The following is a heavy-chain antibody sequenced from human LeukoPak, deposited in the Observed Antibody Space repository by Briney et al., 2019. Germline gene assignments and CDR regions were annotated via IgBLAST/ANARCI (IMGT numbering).Heavy chain of an antibody. Sequence: EGSLRLSCAASGFTFSNYAMGWVRQAPGKGLEWVSSIRGTVDNTHYADAVKGRFTISRDISKNTLYLQMNSLRAEDTARYYCAKASTRDTGYYFDSWGQGTLVTVSS. CDR2: IRGTVDNT. J-gene: IGHJ4*02. D-gene: IGHD3-9*01. V-gene: IGHV3-23*01. CDR3: AKASTRDTGYYFDS. CDR1: GFTFSNYA.